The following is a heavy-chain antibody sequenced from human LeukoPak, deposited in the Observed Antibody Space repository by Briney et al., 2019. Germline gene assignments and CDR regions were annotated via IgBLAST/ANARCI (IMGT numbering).Heavy chain of an antibody. CDR3: ARHHSITIFGGSWFDP. Sequence: SETLSPTCTVSGGSISSYYWGWIRQPPGKGLEWIGYIYYSGSTNYNPSLKSRVTISVDTSKNQFSLKLSSVTAADTAVYYCARHHSITIFGGSWFDPWGQGTLVTVSS. CDR1: GGSISSYY. J-gene: IGHJ5*02. V-gene: IGHV4-59*08. D-gene: IGHD3-3*01. CDR2: IYYSGST.